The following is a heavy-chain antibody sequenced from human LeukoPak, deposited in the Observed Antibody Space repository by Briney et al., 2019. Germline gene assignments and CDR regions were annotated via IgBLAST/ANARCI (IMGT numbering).Heavy chain of an antibody. CDR2: ISGSGGST. Sequence: PGGSLRLSCAASGFTFSSYAMSWVRQAPGKGLEWVSAISGSGGSTYYADSVKGRFTISRDNSKNTLFLLMNSLRAEDTAVYYCAKSSITVVVPAANMDVWGKGTTVTVSS. CDR3: AKSSITVVVPAANMDV. CDR1: GFTFSSYA. J-gene: IGHJ6*03. D-gene: IGHD2-2*01. V-gene: IGHV3-23*01.